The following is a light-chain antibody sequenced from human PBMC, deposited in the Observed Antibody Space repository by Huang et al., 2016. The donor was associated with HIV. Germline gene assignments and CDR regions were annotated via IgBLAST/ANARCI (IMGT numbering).Light chain of an antibody. V-gene: IGKV1-9*01. J-gene: IGKJ4*01. CDR3: QQLNSYPLT. CDR1: QGINSY. CDR2: AAS. Sequence: IQLTQSPSSLSASVGDRVTITCRASQGINSYLAWCQQNPGKAPKLLIYAASTLQSGVPSRFSGSGSGTDFTLTIDSLQPEDFATYYCQQLNSYPLTFGGGTKVEIK.